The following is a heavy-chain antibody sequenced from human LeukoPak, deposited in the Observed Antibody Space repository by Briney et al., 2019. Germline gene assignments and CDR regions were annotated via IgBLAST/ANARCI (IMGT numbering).Heavy chain of an antibody. CDR3: ARITVAGTAYCYYYGMDV. V-gene: IGHV3-33*08. Sequence: GGSLRLSCAASGFTFSSYAMHWVRQAPGKGLEWVAVIWYDGSNKYYADSVKGRFTISRDSSKNTLYLQMNSLRAEDTAVYYCARITVAGTAYCYYYGMDVWGQGTTVTVSS. J-gene: IGHJ6*02. D-gene: IGHD6-19*01. CDR1: GFTFSSYA. CDR2: IWYDGSNK.